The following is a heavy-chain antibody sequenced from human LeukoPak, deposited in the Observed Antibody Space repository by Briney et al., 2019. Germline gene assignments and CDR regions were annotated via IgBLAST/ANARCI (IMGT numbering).Heavy chain of an antibody. CDR1: GFTFSDYC. CDR3: AKARGRDGYNLGYYYYYGMDV. V-gene: IGHV3-23*01. J-gene: IGHJ6*02. Sequence: GGSLRLSCAASGFTFSDYCMSWVRQAPGKGLEWVSAISGSGGSTYYADSVKGRFTISRDNSKNTLYLQMNSLRAEDTAVYYCAKARGRDGYNLGYYYYYGMDVWGQGTTVTVSS. D-gene: IGHD5-24*01. CDR2: ISGSGGST.